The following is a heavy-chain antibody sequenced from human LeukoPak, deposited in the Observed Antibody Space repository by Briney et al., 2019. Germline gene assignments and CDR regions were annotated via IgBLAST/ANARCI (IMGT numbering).Heavy chain of an antibody. Sequence: SETLSLTCAVSGGSISSSNWWSWVRQTPGKGLDWMGEICHRGSTNYNPSLKSRVTIAVDRPKNQFSLNVRSVTAADTGVVYCARAEVGASHFRSGYFQHWGQGPLVIVSS. CDR2: ICHRGST. D-gene: IGHD2/OR15-2a*01. J-gene: IGHJ1*01. CDR1: GGSISSSNW. CDR3: ARAEVGASHFRSGYFQH. V-gene: IGHV4-4*02.